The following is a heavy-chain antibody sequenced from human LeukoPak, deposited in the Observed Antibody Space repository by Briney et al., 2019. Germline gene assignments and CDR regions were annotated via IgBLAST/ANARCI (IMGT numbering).Heavy chain of an antibody. D-gene: IGHD1-26*01. J-gene: IGHJ5*02. Sequence: SETLSLTCIVSGGSISSYYWSWIRQPPGKGLEWIGSISYSGIMHYNSSLKSRVSISVDTSKNQFSLMLTSVTAADTAVYYCARDRGWEVLKYIWFDPWGQGTLVTVSS. CDR3: ARDRGWEVLKYIWFDP. CDR2: ISYSGIM. CDR1: GGSISSYY. V-gene: IGHV4-59*12.